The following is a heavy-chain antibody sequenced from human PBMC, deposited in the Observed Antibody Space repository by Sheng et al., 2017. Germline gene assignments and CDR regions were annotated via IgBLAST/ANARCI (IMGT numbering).Heavy chain of an antibody. D-gene: IGHD3-9*01. J-gene: IGHJ5*02. Sequence: QVQLVESGGGVVQPGRSLRLSCAASGFTFSSYAMHWVRQAPGKGLEWVAVISYDGSNKYYADSVKGRFTISRDNSKNTLYLQMNSLRAEDTAVYYCARSRYLSSFFDPWGQGTLVTVSS. CDR2: ISYDGSNK. V-gene: IGHV3-30-3*01. CDR1: GFTFSSYA. CDR3: ARSRYLSSFFDP.